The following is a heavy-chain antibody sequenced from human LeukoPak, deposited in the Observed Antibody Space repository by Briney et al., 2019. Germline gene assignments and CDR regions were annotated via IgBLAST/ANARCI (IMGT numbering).Heavy chain of an antibody. CDR1: GFTFTTYW. D-gene: IGHD3-16*01. J-gene: IGHJ4*02. CDR3: ALGGLPDY. V-gene: IGHV3-23*01. Sequence: GGSLRLSCAASGFTFTTYWMSWVRQAPGKGLEWVSAISGSGGSTYYADSVKGRFTISRDTSKNTVYLQMNTLRVEDTAVYYCALGGLPDYWGQGTLVTVSS. CDR2: ISGSGGST.